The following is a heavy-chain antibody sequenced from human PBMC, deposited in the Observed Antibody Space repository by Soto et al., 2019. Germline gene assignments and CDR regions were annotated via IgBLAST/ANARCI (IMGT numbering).Heavy chain of an antibody. CDR2: IYDSATT. V-gene: IGHV4-30-4*01. D-gene: IGHD5-12*01. CDR1: GGSINSDDSY. CDR3: ARDRQSEIVAMLASNGMDV. J-gene: IGHJ6*02. Sequence: QVQLQESGPGLVKPSQTLSLTCTVSGGSINSDDSYWSWLRQPPGRGLEWIGYIYDSATTYYIPSLQSRVTISVATSKNQFSLKLNSATAADTAVYYCARDRQSEIVAMLASNGMDVWGQGTTVIVSS.